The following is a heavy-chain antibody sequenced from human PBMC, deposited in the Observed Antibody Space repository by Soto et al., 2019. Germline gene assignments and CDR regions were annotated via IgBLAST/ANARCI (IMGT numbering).Heavy chain of an antibody. V-gene: IGHV3-74*01. D-gene: IGHD2-21*01. CDR2: INSDGSST. CDR1: GFTFSSYG. CDR3: ARQFRYYYGMDV. Sequence: QPWGSLGLSFAASGFTFSSYGVHWVRQGPGKGLVWVSRINSDGSSTSYADSVKGRFTISRDNAKNTLYLQMNSLRAEDTAVYYCARQFRYYYGMDVWGQGTTVTVSS. J-gene: IGHJ6*02.